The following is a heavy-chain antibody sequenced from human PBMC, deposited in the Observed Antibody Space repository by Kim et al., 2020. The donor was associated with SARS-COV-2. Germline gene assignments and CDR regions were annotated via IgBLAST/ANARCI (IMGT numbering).Heavy chain of an antibody. V-gene: IGHV3-30*04. CDR2: ISYDGSNK. D-gene: IGHD3-10*01. J-gene: IGHJ1*01. CDR1: GFTFSSYA. Sequence: GGSLRLSCAASGFTFSSYAMHWVRQAPGKGLEWVAVISYDGSNKYYVDSVKGRFTISRDNSKNTLYLQMNSLSAEDTAVYYCARGDYYGSGVDAEYFQHWGQGTLVTVSS. CDR3: ARGDYYGSGVDAEYFQH.